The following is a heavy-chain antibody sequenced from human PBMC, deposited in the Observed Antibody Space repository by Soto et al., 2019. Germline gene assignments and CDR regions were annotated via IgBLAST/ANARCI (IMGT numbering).Heavy chain of an antibody. Sequence: GGSLRLSCAASGFTFSSYWMHWVRQAPGKGLVWVSRNNSDGSSTSYADSVKGRFTISRDNAKNTLYLQMNSLRAEDTAVYYCARVDSGAYYFDYWGPGTLVTDSS. CDR3: ARVDSGAYYFDY. D-gene: IGHD4-17*01. CDR1: GFTFSSYW. CDR2: NNSDGSST. V-gene: IGHV3-74*01. J-gene: IGHJ4*02.